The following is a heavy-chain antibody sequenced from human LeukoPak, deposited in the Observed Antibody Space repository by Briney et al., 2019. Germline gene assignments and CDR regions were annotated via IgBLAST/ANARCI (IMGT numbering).Heavy chain of an antibody. J-gene: IGHJ4*02. V-gene: IGHV4-61*02. CDR1: GDSITSGSYY. Sequence: TSETLSLTCTVSGDSITSGSYYWSWIRQPAGKGLEWIGRIYTSGSTSYNPSLKSRVTISGDTSENQFSLRLSSVTAADTAVYYCARASYSYNISGWVPFDYWGQGTLVTVSS. CDR3: ARASYSYNISGWVPFDY. D-gene: IGHD3-22*01. CDR2: IYTSGST.